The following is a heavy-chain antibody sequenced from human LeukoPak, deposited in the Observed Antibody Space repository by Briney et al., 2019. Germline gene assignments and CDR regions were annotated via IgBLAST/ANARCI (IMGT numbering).Heavy chain of an antibody. V-gene: IGHV1-8*01. CDR1: GYTFTSYD. J-gene: IGHJ3*02. D-gene: IGHD3-22*01. CDR2: MNPNSGNT. Sequence: GASVKVSCKASGYTFTSYDINWVRQATGQGLERMGWMNPNSGNTGYAQKFQGRVTITTDESTSTAYMELSSLRSEDTAVYYCASPADYDLLSGYYSFDAFDIWGQGTMVTVSS. CDR3: ASPADYDLLSGYYSFDAFDI.